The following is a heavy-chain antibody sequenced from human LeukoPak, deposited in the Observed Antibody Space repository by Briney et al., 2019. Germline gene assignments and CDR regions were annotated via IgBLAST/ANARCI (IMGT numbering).Heavy chain of an antibody. V-gene: IGHV4-30-4*01. J-gene: IGHJ5*02. Sequence: PSETLSLTCSVSGASISSGDYYWSWIRQPPGKGLEWIGNIYYSGGTYYNPSLRSRVTISIGTSKNQFSLNLTSVTAADTAVYYCARDLNYYGSGSWFDPWGQGTLVTVSS. CDR1: GASISSGDYY. CDR3: ARDLNYYGSGSWFDP. CDR2: IYYSGGT. D-gene: IGHD3-10*01.